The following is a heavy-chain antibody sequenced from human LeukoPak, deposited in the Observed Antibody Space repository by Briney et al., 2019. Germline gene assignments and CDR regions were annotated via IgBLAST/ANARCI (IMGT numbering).Heavy chain of an antibody. V-gene: IGHV5-51*01. CDR3: ARLTYDSSGYDAFDI. CDR1: GYSFTSYW. D-gene: IGHD3-22*01. J-gene: IGHJ3*02. Sequence: GGSLKISCKGSGYSFTSYWIGWVRQMPGKGLEWMGIIYPGDSDTRYSPSFQGQVTISADKSISTAYLQWSSLKASDTAMYYCARLTYDSSGYDAFDIWGQGTMVTVSS. CDR2: IYPGDSDT.